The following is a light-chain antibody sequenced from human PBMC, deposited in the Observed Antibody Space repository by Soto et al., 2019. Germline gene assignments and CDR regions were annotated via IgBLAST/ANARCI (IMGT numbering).Light chain of an antibody. CDR2: DVS. CDR1: SSDVGGYNY. V-gene: IGLV2-14*01. Sequence: QSALTQPASVSGSPGQSITISCTGTSSDVGGYNYVSWYQQHPGKVPKLMIYDVSNRPSGVSNRFSGSKSGNTASLTISGLQAGDEADYYCSSYTSSSTLYVFGTGTKLTVL. J-gene: IGLJ1*01. CDR3: SSYTSSSTLYV.